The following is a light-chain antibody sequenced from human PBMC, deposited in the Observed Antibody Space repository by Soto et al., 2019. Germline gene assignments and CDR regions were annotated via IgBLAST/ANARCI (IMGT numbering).Light chain of an antibody. CDR3: AVWDDSLTGLV. V-gene: IGLV1-44*01. J-gene: IGLJ3*02. CDR1: IPNIAGNT. Sequence: QSVLIQPPSESGTPGQRVTIYCSGSIPNIAGNTVSWYRQVPGTAPKLLIYHNDERPSGVPDRISGSKSGTSASLAISGLQSDDEASYYCAVWDDSLTGLVFGGGTKVTVL. CDR2: HND.